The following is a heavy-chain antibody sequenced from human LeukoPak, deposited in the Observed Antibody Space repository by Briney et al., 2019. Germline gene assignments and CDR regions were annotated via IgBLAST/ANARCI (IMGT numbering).Heavy chain of an antibody. CDR1: GGSSSSDY. Sequence: SETLSLTCTVSGGSSSSDYWSWIRQPPGKGLEWIGYIYYSGSTNYNPSLKSRVTVSVDTSKNQFSLKLTSMTAADTAVYYCARGRLGRQHASFFDSWGQGPLVTVSS. J-gene: IGHJ4*02. D-gene: IGHD2-2*01. V-gene: IGHV4-59*08. CDR2: IYYSGST. CDR3: ARGRLGRQHASFFDS.